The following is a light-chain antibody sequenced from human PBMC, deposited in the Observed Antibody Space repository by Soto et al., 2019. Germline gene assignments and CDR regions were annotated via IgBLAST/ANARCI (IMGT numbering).Light chain of an antibody. V-gene: IGKV1-9*01. Sequence: DIELTQSPSFLSASLGDRVTISCRASQGISSYLAWYQQKPGQAPKLLIYAASTLHSGVPSRFSGSGSGTEFTLTISSLQPEDFATYYCQQLNSYPLTFGQGTKLE. CDR1: QGISSY. CDR2: AAS. CDR3: QQLNSYPLT. J-gene: IGKJ5*01.